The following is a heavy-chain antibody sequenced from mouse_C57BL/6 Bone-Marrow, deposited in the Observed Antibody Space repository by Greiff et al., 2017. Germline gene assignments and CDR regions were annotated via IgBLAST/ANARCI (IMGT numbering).Heavy chain of an antibody. CDR3: ARSYDYDDYTMDY. J-gene: IGHJ4*01. V-gene: IGHV1-64*01. Sequence: QVQLQQPGAELVKPGASVKLSCKASGYTFTNYWMHWVKQRPGQGLEWIGMMHPNGGSPDYNEKFKSEATLSVDKSSRTAYMELSSLTSEDYAVYYCARSYDYDDYTMDYWGRGTSVTVSS. CDR1: GYTFTNYW. D-gene: IGHD2-4*01. CDR2: MHPNGGSP.